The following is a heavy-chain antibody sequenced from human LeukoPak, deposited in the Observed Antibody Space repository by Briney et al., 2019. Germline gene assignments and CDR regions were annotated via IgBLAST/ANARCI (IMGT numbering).Heavy chain of an antibody. CDR2: INSDASDT. D-gene: IGHD2-2*01. Sequence: GGSLRLSCAASGFTFGRHWMHWVRQAPGKGLVWISRINSDASDTNYADFVKGRFTISRDNAKNTVYLQINSLRDEDTAVYYCARICSSTDCLIPDWGQGTLVTVSS. J-gene: IGHJ4*02. CDR1: GFTFGRHW. CDR3: ARICSSTDCLIPD. V-gene: IGHV3-74*01.